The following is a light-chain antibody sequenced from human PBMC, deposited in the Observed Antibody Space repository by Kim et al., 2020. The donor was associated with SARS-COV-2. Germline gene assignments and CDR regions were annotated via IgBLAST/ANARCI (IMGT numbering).Light chain of an antibody. J-gene: IGLJ3*02. Sequence: SYELTQPPSVSVAPGKTARITCGGNNMGSKSVHWYQQKPGQAPVLVIYYDSDRPSGIPERFSGSNSGNTATLTISRVEAGDEADYYCQVWDSSSGVFGGGTQLTVL. CDR3: QVWDSSSGV. CDR1: NMGSKS. CDR2: YDS. V-gene: IGLV3-21*04.